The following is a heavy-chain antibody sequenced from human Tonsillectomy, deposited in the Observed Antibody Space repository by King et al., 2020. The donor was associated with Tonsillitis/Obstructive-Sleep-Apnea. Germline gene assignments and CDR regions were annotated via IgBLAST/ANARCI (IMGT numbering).Heavy chain of an antibody. Sequence: VQLVESGGGLVQPGGSLRLSCAASGFTFSSYAMSWVRQAPGKGLEWVSTISGSGGSTYYADSVKGRFTISRDNSKNTLYLQMNSLRAEDTAVYYCAKEGLHDDCSGGSCYWRGEVGDFDYWGQGTLVTVSS. V-gene: IGHV3-23*04. CDR2: ISGSGGST. D-gene: IGHD2-15*01. J-gene: IGHJ4*02. CDR3: AKEGLHDDCSGGSCYWRGEVGDFDY. CDR1: GFTFSSYA.